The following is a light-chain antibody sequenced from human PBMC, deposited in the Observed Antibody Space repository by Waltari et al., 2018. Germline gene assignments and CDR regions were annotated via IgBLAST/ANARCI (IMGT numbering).Light chain of an antibody. CDR1: SSDIGGYNL. CDR2: DVN. Sequence: QSALTQPDSVSGSPGQWITISCTGTSSDIGGYNLVSWYQQHPGNAPKLMIYDVNTRPSWVSNSFSGSKSCNTASLTISGLQTEDEADYYCCSYGGSFTWIFGGGTKLTVL. V-gene: IGLV2-23*02. J-gene: IGLJ2*01. CDR3: CSYGGSFTWI.